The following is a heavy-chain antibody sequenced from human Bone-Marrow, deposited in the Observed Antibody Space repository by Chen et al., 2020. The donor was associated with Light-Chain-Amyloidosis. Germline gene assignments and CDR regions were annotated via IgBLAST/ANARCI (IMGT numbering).Heavy chain of an antibody. D-gene: IGHD5-12*01. Sequence: EVQLVESGGGLVQPGGSLRLSCEASGCTFSRYWMNGVRQAPGKGLVWVSRINDDGGSTTSADSVGGRFTISRDDAKNTLYLQMNSLRPEDTAVYYCARDRNGYNYGVDYWGQGTLVTVSS. V-gene: IGHV3-74*01. CDR3: ARDRNGYNYGVDY. CDR1: GCTFSRYW. J-gene: IGHJ4*02. CDR2: INDDGGST.